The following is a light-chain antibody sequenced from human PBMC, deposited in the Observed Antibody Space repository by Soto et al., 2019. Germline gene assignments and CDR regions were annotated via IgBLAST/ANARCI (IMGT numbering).Light chain of an antibody. J-gene: IGLJ1*01. Sequence: QSALTQPRSVSGSPGQSITISCTGTSSDVGGYNYVSWYRQHPGKAPKLMIYDDSKRPSGVPDRFSGSKSGNTASLTISGLQAEDEADYYCCSYAGSYTHYVFGTGTKLTVL. V-gene: IGLV2-11*01. CDR3: CSYAGSYTHYV. CDR2: DDS. CDR1: SSDVGGYNY.